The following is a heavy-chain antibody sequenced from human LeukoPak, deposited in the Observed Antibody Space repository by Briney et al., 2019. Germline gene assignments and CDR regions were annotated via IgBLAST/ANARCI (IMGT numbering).Heavy chain of an antibody. D-gene: IGHD3-22*01. J-gene: IGHJ3*02. CDR3: ARDGHRRFHYDSSGREDAFDI. CDR1: GYTFTNYG. V-gene: IGHV1-18*01. CDR2: ISAYNGHT. Sequence: ASVKVSCKASGYTFTNYGISWVRQAPGQGLEWMGWISAYNGHTKYAQKVQGRVTMTRDTSTSTAYMELRSLRSDDTAVYYCARDGHRRFHYDSSGREDAFDIWGQGTMVTVSS.